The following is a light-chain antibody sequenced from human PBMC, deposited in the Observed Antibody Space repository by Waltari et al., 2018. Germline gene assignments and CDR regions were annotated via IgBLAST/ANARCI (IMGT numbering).Light chain of an antibody. CDR2: AAS. V-gene: IGKV1-27*01. CDR3: QKYNSAPSLT. CDR1: QGISTY. J-gene: IGKJ4*01. Sequence: DIQMTQSPSSLSASVGDRVTITCRASQGISTYLAWYQQKPGKVPKLLIYAASTLQSVVPSRFSGSGSGTDFTITISSLQPEDVATYYCQKYNSAPSLTFGGGTKVEIK.